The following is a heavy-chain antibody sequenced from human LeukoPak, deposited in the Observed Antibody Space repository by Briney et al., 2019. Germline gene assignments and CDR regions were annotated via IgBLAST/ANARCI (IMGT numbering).Heavy chain of an antibody. CDR3: ARDFVNSGYYFDY. J-gene: IGHJ4*02. CDR2: INSDGSRT. V-gene: IGHV3-74*01. Sequence: GGSLRLSCPASGFTFSSYWLHWVRQVPGKGLVWVSHINSDGSRTTYADSVEGRFTISRDSAKNSLYLQMDSLRAEDTAVYCCARDFVNSGYYFDYWGQGTLVTVSS. D-gene: IGHD3-22*01. CDR1: GFTFSSYW.